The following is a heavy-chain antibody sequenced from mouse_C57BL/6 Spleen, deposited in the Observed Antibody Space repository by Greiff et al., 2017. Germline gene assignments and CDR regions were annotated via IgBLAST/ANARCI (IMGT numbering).Heavy chain of an antibody. J-gene: IGHJ4*01. CDR1: GYTFTSYW. V-gene: IGHV1-72*01. D-gene: IGHD1-1*01. CDR2: IDPNSGGT. CDR3: ASGAGTTVVGYYAMDY. Sequence: QVQLKQPGAELVKPGASVKLSCKASGYTFTSYWMHWVKQRPGRGLEWIGRIDPNSGGTKYNEKFKSKATLTVDKPSSTAYMQLSSLTSEDSAVYYCASGAGTTVVGYYAMDYWGQGTSVTVSS.